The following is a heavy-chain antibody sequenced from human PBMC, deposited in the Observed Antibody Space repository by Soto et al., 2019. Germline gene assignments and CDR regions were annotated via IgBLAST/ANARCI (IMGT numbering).Heavy chain of an antibody. CDR3: ARDHPWYYYDSSYFDY. CDR2: ISAYNGNT. CDR1: GYTFTSYG. Sequence: ASVKVSCKASGYTFTSYGISWVRQAPGQGLEWMGWISAYNGNTNYAQKFQGRVTMTTDTSTSTAYMELRSLRSDDTAVYYCARDHPWYYYDSSYFDYWGQGTLVTVSS. V-gene: IGHV1-18*01. J-gene: IGHJ4*02. D-gene: IGHD3-22*01.